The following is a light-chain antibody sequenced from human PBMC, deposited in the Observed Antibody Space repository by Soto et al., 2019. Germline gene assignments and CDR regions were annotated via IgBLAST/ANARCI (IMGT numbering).Light chain of an antibody. CDR1: LTVRSNY. CDR2: DAS. V-gene: IGKV3-20*01. J-gene: IGKJ2*01. Sequence: DIVLTQSPGTLSLSPGESATLSCRASLTVRSNYLVCYQPKPGQAPRLLIFDASNRATGIPDRFSGSGSGTDFTLTISRLEPEDFAVYYCQQYGGSPRTFGQGTKLEMK. CDR3: QQYGGSPRT.